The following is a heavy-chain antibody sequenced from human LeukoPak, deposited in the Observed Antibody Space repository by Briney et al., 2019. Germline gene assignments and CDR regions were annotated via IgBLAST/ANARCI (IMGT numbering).Heavy chain of an antibody. J-gene: IGHJ4*02. Sequence: ASVKVSCKASGYTFTSYGISWVRQAPGQGLEWMGWISAYNGNTNYAQKLQGRVTMTTDTSTCTAYMELRSLRSDDTAVYYCARVRYDILTGPNYFDYWGQGTLVTVSS. CDR1: GYTFTSYG. D-gene: IGHD3-9*01. V-gene: IGHV1-18*01. CDR3: ARVRYDILTGPNYFDY. CDR2: ISAYNGNT.